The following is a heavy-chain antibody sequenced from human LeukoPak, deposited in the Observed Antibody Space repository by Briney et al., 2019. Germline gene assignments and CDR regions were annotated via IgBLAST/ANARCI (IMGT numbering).Heavy chain of an antibody. CDR1: GFTFRSFE. D-gene: IGHD2-15*01. V-gene: IGHV3-48*03. CDR2: ISGDGTTI. Sequence: GGSLRLSCAASGFTFRSFEMNWVRQAPGKGLECLSYISGDGTTIQYADSVKGRFTISRDGANNSLYLQMTSLRGEDTAVYYCARAVSAARVYDYWGQGTLVTVSS. J-gene: IGHJ4*02. CDR3: ARAVSAARVYDY.